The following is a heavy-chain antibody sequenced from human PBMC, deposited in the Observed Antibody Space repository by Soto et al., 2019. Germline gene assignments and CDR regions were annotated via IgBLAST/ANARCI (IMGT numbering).Heavy chain of an antibody. CDR2: VHFSGST. J-gene: IGHJ4*01. D-gene: IGHD6-13*01. V-gene: IGHV4-59*01. CDR3: ARFGAAAAHDDN. Sequence: QVRLQESGPGLVKPSQTLSLTCDVSGVSISESHWSWIRQAPGKGLEWVGYVHFSGSTTYNPSLAPRLNISFDMSKSQVYLQLTSVTAADTAVYYCARFGAAAAHDDNWGRGVLVTVSS. CDR1: GVSISESH.